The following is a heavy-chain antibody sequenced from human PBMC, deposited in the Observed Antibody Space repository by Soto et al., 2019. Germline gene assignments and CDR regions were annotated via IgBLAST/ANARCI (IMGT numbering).Heavy chain of an antibody. V-gene: IGHV4-34*01. CDR3: ARDKVYDFWSGKTGYGMDV. D-gene: IGHD3-3*01. Sequence: SEALSLTCAVYGGSFSGYYWSWIRQPPGKGLEWIGEINHSGSTNYNPSLKSRVTISVDTSKNQFSLKLSSVTAADTAVYYCARDKVYDFWSGKTGYGMDVWGQGTTVTVSS. CDR2: INHSGST. CDR1: GGSFSGYY. J-gene: IGHJ6*02.